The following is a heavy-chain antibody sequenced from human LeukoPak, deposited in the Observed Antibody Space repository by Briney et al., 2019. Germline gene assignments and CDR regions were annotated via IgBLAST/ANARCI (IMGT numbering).Heavy chain of an antibody. CDR3: ALCSLRYSSGWYVFDY. CDR2: LKRDGSST. CDR1: GLACSSDW. D-gene: IGHD6-19*01. V-gene: IGHV3-74*01. Sequence: GGVPRLCCANCGLACSSDWMQWVRQGPGEGLVGVSRLKRDGSSTRCADSVKGRFTISRDNAKNTLYLQMNSLRAEDTAVYYCALCSLRYSSGWYVFDYWGQGTLVTVSS. J-gene: IGHJ4*02.